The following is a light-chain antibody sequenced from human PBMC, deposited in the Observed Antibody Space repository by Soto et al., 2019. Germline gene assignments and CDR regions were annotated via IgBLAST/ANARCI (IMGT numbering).Light chain of an antibody. V-gene: IGKV1-5*03. CDR3: RQSYIMPIT. Sequence: DIQMTQSPSTLSASVGDRVTITCRASQSISSWLAWYQQKPGKAPKLLIYKASTLKSGVPSRFSGSGSGTEFTLTISSLQPEDFATYYCRQSYIMPITFGQGTRLEIK. CDR2: KAS. J-gene: IGKJ5*01. CDR1: QSISSW.